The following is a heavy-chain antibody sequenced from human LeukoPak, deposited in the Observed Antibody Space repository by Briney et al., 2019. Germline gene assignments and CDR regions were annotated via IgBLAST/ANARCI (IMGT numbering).Heavy chain of an antibody. D-gene: IGHD2-21*01. CDR1: GYSISSGKY. CDR3: ARGPGISGDHIYPDY. J-gene: IGHJ4*02. Sequence: SETLSLTCTVSGYSISSGKYWAWIRPPPGKGLEGIGSIYESGSTYYTSSLKSRVTMSVDTSKTQFSLNLTSVTAADTAVFCARGPGISGDHIYPDYWGQGIQVTVSS. CDR2: IYESGST. V-gene: IGHV4-38-2*02.